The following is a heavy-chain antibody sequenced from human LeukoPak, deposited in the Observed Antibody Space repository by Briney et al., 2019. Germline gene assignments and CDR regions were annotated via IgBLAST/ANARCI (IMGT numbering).Heavy chain of an antibody. J-gene: IGHJ4*02. CDR2: ISGRGGRT. D-gene: IGHD3-22*01. V-gene: IGHV3-23*01. CDR1: GFSFSVYP. CDR3: ARGGGNFDRSGYYEYYFDY. Sequence: GGSLRLSWVPYGFSFSVYPMSWVRQAPGKGLGWVSGISGRGGRTYSADSVKGRFTISKDNSRKTLYLQMNSLRAEDTAVYYCARGGGNFDRSGYYEYYFDYWGQGTLVTVSS.